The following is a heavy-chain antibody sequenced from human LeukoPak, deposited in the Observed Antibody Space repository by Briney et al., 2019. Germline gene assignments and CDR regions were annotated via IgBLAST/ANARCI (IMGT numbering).Heavy chain of an antibody. CDR1: GFTVSSNY. V-gene: IGHV3-53*01. CDR2: ISGSGGNT. Sequence: GGSLRLSCAASGFTVSSNYMSWVRQAPGKGLEWVSGISGSGGNTYYADSVKGRFTISRDNAKNTLYLQMNSLRAEDTAVYYCARGPSGYHNTGGQGTLVTVSS. J-gene: IGHJ4*02. CDR3: ARGPSGYHNT. D-gene: IGHD5-12*01.